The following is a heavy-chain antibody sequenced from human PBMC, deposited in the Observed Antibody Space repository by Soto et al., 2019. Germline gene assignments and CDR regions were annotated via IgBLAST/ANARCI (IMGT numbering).Heavy chain of an antibody. CDR1: GFTFSSYG. CDR3: ARGLGSSSSLDYYGMDV. V-gene: IGHV3-33*01. J-gene: IGHJ6*02. CDR2: IWYDGSNK. D-gene: IGHD6-6*01. Sequence: VGSLRLSCAASGFTFSSYGMHWVRQAPGKGLEWVAVIWYDGSNKYYADSVKGRFTISRDNSKNTLYLQMNSLRAEDTAVYYCARGLGSSSSLDYYGMDVWGQGTTVTVSS.